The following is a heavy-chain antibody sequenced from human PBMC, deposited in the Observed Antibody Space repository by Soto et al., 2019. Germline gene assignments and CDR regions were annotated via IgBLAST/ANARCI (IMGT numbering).Heavy chain of an antibody. Sequence: GGSLRLSCAASGFTFNSYAMSWVRQAPGKGLEWVSTISGSSGSTYYADSVKGRFTISRDNSKNTLYLQMNSLRAEDTAVYYCAKNLPQNNYDSSGPLTRDYWGQGTLVTVSS. CDR1: GFTFNSYA. D-gene: IGHD3-22*01. J-gene: IGHJ4*02. CDR3: AKNLPQNNYDSSGPLTRDY. V-gene: IGHV3-23*01. CDR2: ISGSSGST.